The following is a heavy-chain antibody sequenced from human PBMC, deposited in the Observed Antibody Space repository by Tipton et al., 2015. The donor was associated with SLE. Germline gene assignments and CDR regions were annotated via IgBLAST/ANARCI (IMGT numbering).Heavy chain of an antibody. CDR2: IYHSGST. CDR3: AREGYGGKNGDV. CDR1: GGSISSGGYS. Sequence: TLSLTCAVSGGSISSGGYSWSWIRQPPGKGLEWIGYIYHSGSTYYNPSLKSRVTISVDTSKNQFSLKLSSVTAADTAVYYCAREGYGGKNGDVWGKGTTVTVSS. D-gene: IGHD4-23*01. V-gene: IGHV4-30-2*01. J-gene: IGHJ6*04.